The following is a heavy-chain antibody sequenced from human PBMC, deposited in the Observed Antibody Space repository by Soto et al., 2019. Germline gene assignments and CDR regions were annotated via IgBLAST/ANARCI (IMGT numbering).Heavy chain of an antibody. CDR2: VHYSGST. Sequence: SETLSLTCTVSGGSIIIYYLHWIRQPPGKGLEWIGSVHYSGSTNYNPSLKSQVTISVDTSKNQFSLKLRSVTTADTAVYYCARDLMSGLGAIGYWGQGTLVTVS. CDR1: GGSIIIYY. V-gene: IGHV4-59*01. J-gene: IGHJ4*02. D-gene: IGHD3-10*01. CDR3: ARDLMSGLGAIGY.